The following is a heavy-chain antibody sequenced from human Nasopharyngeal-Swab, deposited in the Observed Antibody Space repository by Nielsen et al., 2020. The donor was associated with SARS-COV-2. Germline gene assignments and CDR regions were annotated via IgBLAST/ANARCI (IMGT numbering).Heavy chain of an antibody. Sequence: SETLSLTCTVSGGSISSYYWSWIRQPPGKGLEWIGYIHYSGSTNYNPSLKSRVTISVDTSKNQFSLKLSSVTAADTAVYYCARIAVAALNDWYFDLWGRGTLVTVSS. D-gene: IGHD6-19*01. V-gene: IGHV4-59*01. CDR3: ARIAVAALNDWYFDL. J-gene: IGHJ2*01. CDR2: IHYSGST. CDR1: GGSISSYY.